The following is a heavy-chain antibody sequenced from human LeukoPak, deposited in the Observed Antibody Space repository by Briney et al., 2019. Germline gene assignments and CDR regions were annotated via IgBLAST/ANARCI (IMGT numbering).Heavy chain of an antibody. D-gene: IGHD3-22*01. J-gene: IGHJ4*02. Sequence: SETLSLTCTVSGGSISSYYWSWIRQPPRKGLEWIGYIFYSGNTNYNPSLKSRVTISLDTSKNQFSLKLSSVTAADTAVYYCARAIDYYDSSGNPWGYYFDYWGQGTLVTVSS. CDR3: ARAIDYYDSSGNPWGYYFDY. CDR1: GGSISSYY. V-gene: IGHV4-59*01. CDR2: IFYSGNT.